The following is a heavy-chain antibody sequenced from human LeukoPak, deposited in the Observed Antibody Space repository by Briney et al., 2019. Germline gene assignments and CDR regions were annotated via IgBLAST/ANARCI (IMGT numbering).Heavy chain of an antibody. V-gene: IGHV3-48*01. CDR3: AKALNAFDI. CDR2: ISSSSSTI. CDR1: GFTFSSYS. Sequence: PGGSLRLSCAASGFTFSSYSMNWVRQAPGKGLEWVSYISSSSSTIYYADSVKGRFTISRDNAKNSLYLQMNSLRAEDMALYYCAKALNAFDIWGQGTMVTVSS. J-gene: IGHJ3*02.